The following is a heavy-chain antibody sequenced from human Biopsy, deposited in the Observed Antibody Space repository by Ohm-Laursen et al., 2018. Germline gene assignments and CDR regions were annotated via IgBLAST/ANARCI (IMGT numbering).Heavy chain of an antibody. J-gene: IGHJ6*02. D-gene: IGHD5-12*01. CDR1: GYSVTNDYY. CDR3: ARVAGGYAYYYGMDV. CDR2: IYYDGIT. Sequence: SDTLSLTCAVSGYSVTNDYYWGRIRQPPGKGLEWIGNIYYDGITYYNPSLKSRVAMSVDTSKNQFSLGLTSVTAADTAVYYCARVAGGYAYYYGMDVWGQGTTVTVSS. V-gene: IGHV4-38-2*01.